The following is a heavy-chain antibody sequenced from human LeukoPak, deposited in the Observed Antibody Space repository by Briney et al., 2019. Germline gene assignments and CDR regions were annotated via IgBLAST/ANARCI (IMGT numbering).Heavy chain of an antibody. D-gene: IGHD2-2*01. CDR3: ARARCSSTSCYDRSFDY. CDR1: GGTFSSYA. CDR2: IIPILGIA. V-gene: IGHV1-69*04. J-gene: IGHJ4*02. Sequence: SVKVSCKASGGTFSSYAISWVRQAPGQGLEWMGRIIPILGIANYAQKFQGRATITADKSTSTAYMELSSLRSEDTAVYYCARARCSSTSCYDRSFDYWGQGTLVTVSS.